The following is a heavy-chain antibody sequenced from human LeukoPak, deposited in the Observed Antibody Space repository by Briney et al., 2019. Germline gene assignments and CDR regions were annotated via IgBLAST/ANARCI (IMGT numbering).Heavy chain of an antibody. V-gene: IGHV3-23*01. CDR3: AKDRPNYYDSSGHYYRRDGDY. CDR1: GFNFSSYA. J-gene: IGHJ4*02. CDR2: VSGSGGYT. D-gene: IGHD3-22*01. Sequence: GGSLRLSFAASGFNFSSYAMSWVRQAPGKGLEWVSSVSGSGGYTYYAGSVKGRLPIFRDNSKNPLYLQMNSLRAEDTAIYYCAKDRPNYYDSSGHYYRRDGDYWGQGTLVTVSS.